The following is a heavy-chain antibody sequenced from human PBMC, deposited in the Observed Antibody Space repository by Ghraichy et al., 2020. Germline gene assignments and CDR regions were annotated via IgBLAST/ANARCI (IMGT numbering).Heavy chain of an antibody. CDR2: ITYSSSNT. CDR3: ARQYCDNGACSFDS. D-gene: IGHD2-8*01. CDR1: GFTFSSFA. V-gene: IGHV3-48*01. J-gene: IGHJ4*02. Sequence: GGSLRLSCAASGFTFSSFAMNWVRQAPGKGLEWVSYITYSSSNTKYADSVKGRFTIARDNVKNSLYLQMNSLRAEDTAVYYCARQYCDNGACSFDSWGQGTLVTVSS.